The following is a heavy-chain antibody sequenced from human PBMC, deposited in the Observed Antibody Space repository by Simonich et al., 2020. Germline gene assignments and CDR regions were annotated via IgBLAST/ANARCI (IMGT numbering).Heavy chain of an antibody. J-gene: IGHJ3*02. D-gene: IGHD5-18*01. CDR3: ARVSGGTAMVTSTFDI. CDR1: GYTFTGYY. Sequence: QVQLVQSGAEVKKPGASVKVSCKASGYTFTGYYMHWVRQAPGQGLEEMGWIKPNSGGTNYAQTSQGRVTMTRDTSISTAYMELSRLRSDDTAVYYCARVSGGTAMVTSTFDIWGQGTMVTVSS. V-gene: IGHV1-2*02. CDR2: IKPNSGGT.